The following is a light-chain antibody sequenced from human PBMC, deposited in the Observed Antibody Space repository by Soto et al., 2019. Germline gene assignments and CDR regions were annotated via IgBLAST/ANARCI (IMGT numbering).Light chain of an antibody. J-gene: IGLJ1*01. Sequence: SALTQPASVSGSPGQSITISCTETSSDVGSYNYVSWYQQHPGKAPKLMIYEVSKRPSGVSNRFSGSNSSNTASLTISGLQDEDEADYYCNSYTSTNTWVFGTGTKLTDL. CDR2: EVS. CDR3: NSYTSTNTWV. V-gene: IGLV2-14*01. CDR1: SSDVGSYNY.